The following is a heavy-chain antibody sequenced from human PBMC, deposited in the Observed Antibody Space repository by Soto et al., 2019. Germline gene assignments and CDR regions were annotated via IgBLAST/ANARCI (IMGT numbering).Heavy chain of an antibody. V-gene: IGHV3-7*01. D-gene: IGHD2-2*01. J-gene: IGHJ4*02. CDR1: GFTFSSYW. Sequence: GGSLRLSCAASGFTFSSYWMSWVRQAPGKGLEWVANIKQDGSEKYYVDSVKGRFTISRDNAKNSLYLQMNSLRAEDTAVYYCARVDQLLWDYFDYWGQGTLVTVSS. CDR2: IKQDGSEK. CDR3: ARVDQLLWDYFDY.